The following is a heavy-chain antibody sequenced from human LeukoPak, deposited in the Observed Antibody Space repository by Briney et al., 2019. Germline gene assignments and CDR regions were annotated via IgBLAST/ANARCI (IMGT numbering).Heavy chain of an antibody. CDR3: ARTVAAHAYFDY. J-gene: IGHJ4*02. CDR1: GYTFTSYG. V-gene: IGHV1-18*04. D-gene: IGHD6-19*01. Sequence: ASVKVSCTASGYTFTSYGISWVRQAPGQGLEWMGWISAYNGNTNYARELQGRVTMTTGTSTSTAYMELRSLRSDDTAVYYCARTVAAHAYFDYWGQGTLVTVSS. CDR2: ISAYNGNT.